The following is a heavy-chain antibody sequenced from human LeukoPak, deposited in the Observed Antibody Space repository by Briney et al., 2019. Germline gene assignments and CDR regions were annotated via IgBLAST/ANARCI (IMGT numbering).Heavy chain of an antibody. CDR3: ARGRRNYYDSSGYYCDY. CDR2: INYSGST. J-gene: IGHJ4*02. CDR1: GGSISSYY. Sequence: SETLSLSCTVSGGSISSYYWSWIRQPPGKGLEWIWYINYSGSTNYNPSLKSRVTISVDTSKNQFSLKLSSVTAADTAVYYCARGRRNYYDSSGYYCDYWGQGTLVTVSS. V-gene: IGHV4-59*01. D-gene: IGHD3-22*01.